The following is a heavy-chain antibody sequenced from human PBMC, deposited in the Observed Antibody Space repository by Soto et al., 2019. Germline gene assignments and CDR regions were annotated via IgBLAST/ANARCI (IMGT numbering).Heavy chain of an antibody. J-gene: IGHJ4*02. CDR3: ASDSSAWPNYFDS. Sequence: EVQLLESGGGLVQPGGSLKLSCAASGFTFSTHAMTLVRQAPGKGLEWVSAISGRGYDTYYADSVKSRFNISRDNSKNTVNLQMNSLRAEDTAVYYCASDSSAWPNYFDSWGLGTLVTVSS. CDR1: GFTFSTHA. V-gene: IGHV3-23*01. D-gene: IGHD6-19*01. CDR2: ISGRGYDT.